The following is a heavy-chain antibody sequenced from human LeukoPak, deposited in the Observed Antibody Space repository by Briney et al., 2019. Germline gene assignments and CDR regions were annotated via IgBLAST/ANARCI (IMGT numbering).Heavy chain of an antibody. CDR3: GSGTMSGASPTDY. D-gene: IGHD1-1*01. J-gene: IGHJ4*02. Sequence: PGGSLRLSCAASGFTFSSYGMHWVRQAPGKGLEWVAVISYDGSNKYYADSVKGRFTISRDNSKNTLYLQMNSLRAEDTAVYYCGSGTMSGASPTDYWGQGTLVIVSS. CDR2: ISYDGSNK. V-gene: IGHV3-30*03. CDR1: GFTFSSYG.